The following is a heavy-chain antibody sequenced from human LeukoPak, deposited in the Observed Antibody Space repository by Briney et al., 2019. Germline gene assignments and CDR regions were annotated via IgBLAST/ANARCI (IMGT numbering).Heavy chain of an antibody. CDR3: ATSPTFDP. J-gene: IGHJ5*02. CDR1: GGSFSGYY. V-gene: IGHV3-23*01. Sequence: ETLSLTCAVYGGSFSGYYWSWVRQAPGKGLEWVSAISGSADNTYYADSVKGRFTISRDNSKNTLYLQMNNLRAEDTAVYYCATSPTFDPWGQGTLVTVSS. CDR2: ISGSADNT.